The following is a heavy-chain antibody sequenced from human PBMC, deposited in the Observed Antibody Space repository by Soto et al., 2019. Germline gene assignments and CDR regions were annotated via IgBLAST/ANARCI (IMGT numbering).Heavy chain of an antibody. Sequence: QVQLVQSGAEVKKPGASVKVSCKASRYMFTSYGISWVRQAPGQGLEWMGWISTYTGQTNYAQNLQGRVTMTTHTSTSTASMELRSLRSDDTAVYYCARDQVPTATGPLTSNWFDPWGQGTLVIVSS. V-gene: IGHV1-18*01. D-gene: IGHD2-2*01. CDR3: ARDQVPTATGPLTSNWFDP. CDR1: RYMFTSYG. CDR2: ISTYTGQT. J-gene: IGHJ5*02.